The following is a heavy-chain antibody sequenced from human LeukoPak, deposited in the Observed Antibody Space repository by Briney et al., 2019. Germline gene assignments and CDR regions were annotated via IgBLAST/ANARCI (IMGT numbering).Heavy chain of an antibody. CDR1: GYTLTELS. J-gene: IGHJ4*02. V-gene: IGHV1-24*01. Sequence: ASVKVSCKVSGYTLTELSMHWVQQAPGKGLEWMGGFDPEDGETIYAQKFQGRVTMTEDTSTDTAYMELSSLRSEDTAVYYCATVDYVWGSYRPFDYWGQGTLVTVSS. CDR2: FDPEDGET. CDR3: ATVDYVWGSYRPFDY. D-gene: IGHD3-16*02.